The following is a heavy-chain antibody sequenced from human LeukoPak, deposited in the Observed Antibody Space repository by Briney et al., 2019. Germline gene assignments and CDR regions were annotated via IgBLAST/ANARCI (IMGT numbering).Heavy chain of an antibody. D-gene: IGHD3-22*01. Sequence: PSETLSLTCTVSGGSISSGGYYWRWIRQHPGKGLEWFGYIYYSGSTYYNPSLTSRINISVDTSKTQFSMKLSSVTAADTAVYYCARVGGPNPDYYDSSGYQIDYWGQGTLVTVSS. J-gene: IGHJ4*02. CDR3: ARVGGPNPDYYDSSGYQIDY. CDR2: IYYSGST. CDR1: GGSISSGGYY. V-gene: IGHV4-31*03.